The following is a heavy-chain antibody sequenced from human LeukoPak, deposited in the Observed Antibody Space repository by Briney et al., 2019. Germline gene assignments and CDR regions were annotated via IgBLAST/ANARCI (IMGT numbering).Heavy chain of an antibody. CDR2: IIPIFGMA. D-gene: IGHD3-22*01. CDR1: GGTFSSYA. V-gene: IGHV1-69*04. Sequence: SVKVSCKASGGTFSSYAISWVRQAPGQGLEWMGRIIPIFGMANYAQKFQGRVTITADKSTSTAYMELSSLRSEDTAVYYCASGGYYDSSGYYEGEFDYWGQGTLVTVSS. CDR3: ASGGYYDSSGYYEGEFDY. J-gene: IGHJ4*02.